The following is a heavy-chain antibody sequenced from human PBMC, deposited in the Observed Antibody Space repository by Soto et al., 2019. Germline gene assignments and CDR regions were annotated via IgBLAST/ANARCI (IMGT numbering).Heavy chain of an antibody. V-gene: IGHV3-48*01. D-gene: IGHD4-17*01. J-gene: IGHJ6*03. CDR1: GFTFSSYS. Sequence: SGGSLRLSCAASGFTFSSYSMNWVRQAPGKGLEWVSYISSSSSTIYYADSVKGRFTISRDNAKNSLYLQMNSLRAEDTAVYYCARGTTVTYYYYMDVWGKGTTVTVSS. CDR2: ISSSSSTI. CDR3: ARGTTVTYYYYMDV.